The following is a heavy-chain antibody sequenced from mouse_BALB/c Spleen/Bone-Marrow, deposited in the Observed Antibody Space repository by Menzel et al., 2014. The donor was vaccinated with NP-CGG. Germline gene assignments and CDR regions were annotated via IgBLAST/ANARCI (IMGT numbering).Heavy chain of an antibody. Sequence: VQLQQSGPELMKPGASVKISCKASGYSFTSYYIRWVKQNHGKSLEWIGYIDPFNGVTIYNQKFKGKATLTADKSSSTAYMHLSSLTSEDSAVYYCARRVITTGPGFAYWGQGTLVTVSA. V-gene: IGHV1-28*01. J-gene: IGHJ3*01. CDR2: IDPFNGVT. D-gene: IGHD2-4*01. CDR1: GYSFTSYY. CDR3: ARRVITTGPGFAY.